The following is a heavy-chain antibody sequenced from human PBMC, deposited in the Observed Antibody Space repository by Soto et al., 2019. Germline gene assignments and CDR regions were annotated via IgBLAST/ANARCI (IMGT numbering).Heavy chain of an antibody. CDR3: ARDYYGMDV. Sequence: TSETLSLTCTVSGGSISSGGYSWTWIRQSPGKGLEWIGYTYQSGSAYYNPSLKSRVTISVDRSKNQFSLNLTSVTAADTAVYYCARDYYGMDVWGQGTTVTVSS. CDR2: TYQSGSA. V-gene: IGHV4-30-2*06. CDR1: GGSISSGGYS. J-gene: IGHJ6*02.